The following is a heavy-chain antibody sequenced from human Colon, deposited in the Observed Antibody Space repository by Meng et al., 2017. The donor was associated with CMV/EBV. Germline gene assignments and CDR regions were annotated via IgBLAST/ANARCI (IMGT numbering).Heavy chain of an antibody. J-gene: IGHJ4*02. CDR3: TRANNWNFVDFDY. CDR2: INSAGST. Sequence: GESLKISCAVSGFTFSTYWMHWVRQTPGKGLVWVSRINSAGSTVYADSVKGRFTISRDNAKNTLYLQMNSLRADDTAVYYCTRANNWNFVDFDYWGQGTLVTVSS. V-gene: IGHV3-74*01. D-gene: IGHD1-7*01. CDR1: GFTFSTYW.